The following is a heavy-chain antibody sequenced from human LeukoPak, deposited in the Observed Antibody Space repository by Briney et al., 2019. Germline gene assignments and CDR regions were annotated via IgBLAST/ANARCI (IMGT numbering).Heavy chain of an antibody. V-gene: IGHV3-74*01. D-gene: IGHD3-10*01. CDR1: GFTFSSHW. CDR3: ARGYYYGL. CDR2: TNSDGSST. J-gene: IGHJ4*02. Sequence: GGSLRLSCAASGFTFSSHWMHWVRQAPGKGLVWVSRTNSDGSSTSYADSVKGRFTISRDNAKDTLYLQMNSLRAEDTAVYYCARGYYYGLWGQGTLVTVSS.